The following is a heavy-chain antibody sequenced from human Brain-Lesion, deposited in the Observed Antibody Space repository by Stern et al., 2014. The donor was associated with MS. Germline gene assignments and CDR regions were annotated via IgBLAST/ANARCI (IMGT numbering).Heavy chain of an antibody. CDR2: IFPRDSNT. CDR3: AKSPATPSGYDRFDY. Sequence: VQLVQSGAEVKKPGESLKISCEASGYLFDDYWIGWVRQMSGRGLELVAIIFPRDSNTRYSPSVQGQVTISAAKSLSTAYLQWSSLRASDPAIYYCAKSPATPSGYDRFDYWGQGALVTVSS. V-gene: IGHV5-51*03. J-gene: IGHJ4*02. D-gene: IGHD5-12*01. CDR1: GYLFDDYW.